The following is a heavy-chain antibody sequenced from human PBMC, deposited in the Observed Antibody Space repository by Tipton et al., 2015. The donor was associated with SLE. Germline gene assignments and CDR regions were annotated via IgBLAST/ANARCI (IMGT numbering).Heavy chain of an antibody. CDR2: VESSGSA. D-gene: IGHD6-19*01. CDR3: ARLHRVVVADPDGFDV. CDR1: GGSIRSFF. Sequence: TLSLTCTVSGGSIRSFFWSWIRQTPGKGLEYIGHVESSGSANYHPSLMSRVTISVDTSKLQISLKMTSVTASDTAVYYCARLHRVVVADPDGFDVWGHGTMVTVSS. V-gene: IGHV4-59*01. J-gene: IGHJ3*01.